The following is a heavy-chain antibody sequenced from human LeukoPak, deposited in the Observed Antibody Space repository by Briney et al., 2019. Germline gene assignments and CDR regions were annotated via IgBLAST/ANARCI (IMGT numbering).Heavy chain of an antibody. D-gene: IGHD4-11*01. CDR1: GFTFSTYG. Sequence: RGSLRLSCAASGFTFSTYGMHWVRQAPGKGLEWVAVISYDGSNKYYADSVKGRFTISRDNSKNTLYLQMNSLRAEDTAVFYCAKDRHDYSNSFDYWGQGTLVTVSS. V-gene: IGHV3-30*18. CDR2: ISYDGSNK. J-gene: IGHJ4*02. CDR3: AKDRHDYSNSFDY.